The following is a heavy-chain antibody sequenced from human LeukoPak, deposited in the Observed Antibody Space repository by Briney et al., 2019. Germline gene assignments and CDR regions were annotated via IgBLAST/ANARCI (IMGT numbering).Heavy chain of an antibody. CDR2: IGPAGDT. V-gene: IGHV3-13*04. D-gene: IGHD6-19*01. CDR3: ARGDGSGWPLQY. CDR1: GFTFSTHD. J-gene: IGHJ4*02. Sequence: GGSLRLSCAASGFTFSTHDMHWVRQAPGKGLEWVSGIGPAGDTYYPDSVTGGFTISRENAKNSLYLQMNSLRAGDTAVYYCARGDGSGWPLQYWGQGTLVTVSS.